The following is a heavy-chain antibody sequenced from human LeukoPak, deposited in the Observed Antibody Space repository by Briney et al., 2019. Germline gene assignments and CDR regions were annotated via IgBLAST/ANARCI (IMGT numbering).Heavy chain of an antibody. J-gene: IGHJ5*02. V-gene: IGHV4-34*01. D-gene: IGHD1-26*01. CDR1: GGSFSGYY. Sequence: SETLSLTCAVYGGSFSGYYWSWLRQPPGKGLECIGEINHSGSTNYNPSLKSRVTISVDTSKNQLSLKLSSVTAADTAVYYCARFPSRSRGSYDWFDPWGQGTLVTVFS. CDR2: INHSGST. CDR3: ARFPSRSRGSYDWFDP.